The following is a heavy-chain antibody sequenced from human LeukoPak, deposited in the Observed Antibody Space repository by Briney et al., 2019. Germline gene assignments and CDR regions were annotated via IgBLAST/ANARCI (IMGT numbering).Heavy chain of an antibody. Sequence: GGSLRLSCAASEFSVGSNYMTWVRQAPGKGLEWVSLIYSGGSTYYADSVKGRFTISRDNSKNSLYLQMNSLRVEDTAVYYCAKVAKYYYGSETYYFFEHWGQGTPVTASS. CDR2: IYSGGST. CDR3: AKVAKYYYGSETYYFFEH. J-gene: IGHJ4*02. D-gene: IGHD3-10*01. CDR1: EFSVGSNY. V-gene: IGHV3-66*01.